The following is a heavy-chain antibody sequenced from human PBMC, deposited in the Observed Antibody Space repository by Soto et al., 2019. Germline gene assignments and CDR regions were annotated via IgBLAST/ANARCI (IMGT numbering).Heavy chain of an antibody. CDR3: ARDPNWNYVVGDYYYGMDV. CDR2: ISSSSSYI. Sequence: EVQLVESGGGLVKPGGSLRLSCAASGFTFSSYSMNWVRQAPGKGLEWVSSISSSSSYIYYADSVKGRFTISRDNAKNSLYLQMNSLRAEDTAVYYCARDPNWNYVVGDYYYGMDVWGQGTTVTVSS. D-gene: IGHD1-7*01. V-gene: IGHV3-21*01. J-gene: IGHJ6*02. CDR1: GFTFSSYS.